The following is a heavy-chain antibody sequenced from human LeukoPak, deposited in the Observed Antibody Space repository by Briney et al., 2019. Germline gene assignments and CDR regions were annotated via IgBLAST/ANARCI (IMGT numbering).Heavy chain of an antibody. D-gene: IGHD2-8*01. CDR2: IIPIFGTA. J-gene: IGHJ4*02. V-gene: IGHV1-69*13. CDR1: GGTFSSYA. Sequence: SVKVSCKASGGTFSSYAISWVRQAPGQGLEWMGGIIPIFGTANYAQKFQGRVTITADESTSTAYMELSSLRSEDTAVYYCATDWSKYCTNGVCPDYWGQGTLVTVSS. CDR3: ATDWSKYCTNGVCPDY.